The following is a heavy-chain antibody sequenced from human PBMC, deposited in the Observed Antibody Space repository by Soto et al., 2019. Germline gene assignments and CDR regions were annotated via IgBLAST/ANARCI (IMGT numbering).Heavy chain of an antibody. Sequence: HPGGSLRLSCAASGFTFSSYGMHWVRQAPGKGLEWVAVISYDGSNKYYADSVKGRFTISRDNSKNTLYLQMNSLRAEDTAVYYCAKDRFYYDSSGPHDYWGQGTLVTVSS. CDR2: ISYDGSNK. CDR1: GFTFSSYG. D-gene: IGHD3-22*01. V-gene: IGHV3-30*18. J-gene: IGHJ4*02. CDR3: AKDRFYYDSSGPHDY.